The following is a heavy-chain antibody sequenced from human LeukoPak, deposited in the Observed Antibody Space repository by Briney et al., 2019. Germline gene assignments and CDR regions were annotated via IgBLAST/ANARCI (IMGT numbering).Heavy chain of an antibody. V-gene: IGHV1-18*04. Sequence: GASVKVSCKASGYTFTNYHMHWVRQAPGQGLEWMGWISAYNGNTNYAQKLQGRVTMTTDTSTSTAYMELRSLRSDDTAVYYCARDEGRDCTNGVCYGPGYSGYDRYWGQGTLVTVSS. D-gene: IGHD2-8*01. CDR1: GYTFTNYH. CDR3: ARDEGRDCTNGVCYGPGYSGYDRY. CDR2: ISAYNGNT. J-gene: IGHJ4*02.